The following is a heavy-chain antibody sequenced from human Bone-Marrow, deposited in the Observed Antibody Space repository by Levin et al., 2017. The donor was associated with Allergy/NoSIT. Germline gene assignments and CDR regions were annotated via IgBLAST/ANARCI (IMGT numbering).Heavy chain of an antibody. CDR2: MWYDGSHQ. Sequence: GGSLRLSCAASGISLYNYGMHWVRQAPGKGLEWVAVMWYDGSHQYYVDSVKGRFTISRDIAKKTLYLQMNSLRAEDSAVYYCARGWVAGTNYYNFGMDVWGQGTTVTVSS. J-gene: IGHJ6*02. CDR3: ARGWVAGTNYYNFGMDV. D-gene: IGHD6-19*01. CDR1: GISLYNYG. V-gene: IGHV3-33*01.